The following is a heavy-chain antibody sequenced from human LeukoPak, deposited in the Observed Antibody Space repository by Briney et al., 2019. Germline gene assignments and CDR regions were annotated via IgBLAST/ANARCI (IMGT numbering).Heavy chain of an antibody. J-gene: IGHJ6*03. D-gene: IGHD3-22*01. V-gene: IGHV4-34*01. CDR1: GGSFSGYY. CDR3: ARVLRLLSNYYDSSGSPDGYYYYMDV. CDR2: INHSGST. Sequence: SETLSLTCAVYGGSFSGYYWSWIRQPPGKGLEWIGEINHSGSTNYNPSLKSRVTISVDTSKNQFSLKLSSVTAADTAVYYWARVLRLLSNYYDSSGSPDGYYYYMDVWGKGTTVTVSS.